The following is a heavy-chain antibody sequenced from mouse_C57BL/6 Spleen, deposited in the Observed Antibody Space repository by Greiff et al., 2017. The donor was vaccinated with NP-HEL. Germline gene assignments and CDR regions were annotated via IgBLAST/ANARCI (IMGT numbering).Heavy chain of an antibody. D-gene: IGHD1-1*01. CDR1: GFTFTDYY. CDR2: IRNKANGYTT. J-gene: IGHJ2*01. CDR3: ARYYDGGSYFDY. Sequence: EVQLQQSGGGLVQPGGSLSLSCAASGFTFTDYYMSWVRQPPGKALEWLGLIRNKANGYTTEYSVSVKGRFTISRDNSQSFLYLQMIALRDEDSATFYCARYYDGGSYFDYWGQGTTLTVSS. V-gene: IGHV7-3*01.